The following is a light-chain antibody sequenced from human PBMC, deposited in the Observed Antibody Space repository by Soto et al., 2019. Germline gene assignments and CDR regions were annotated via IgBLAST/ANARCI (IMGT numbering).Light chain of an antibody. CDR1: QPISSN. CDR3: QQYNNCPYT. CDR2: RAS. Sequence: EIVMTQSPATLSVSLGERATLSCRASQPISSNFAWYRQKPGQAPTLVIYRASTRATGIPARFSCSGSGTEFTQTTNSLQSEDVAAYYCQQYNNCPYTFGQGTKLEIK. V-gene: IGKV3-15*01. J-gene: IGKJ2*01.